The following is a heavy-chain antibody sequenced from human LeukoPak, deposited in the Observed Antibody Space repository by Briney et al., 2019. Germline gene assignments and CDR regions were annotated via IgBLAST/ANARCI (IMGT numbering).Heavy chain of an antibody. CDR1: GFTFSSYA. D-gene: IGHD2-15*01. V-gene: IGHV3-23*01. J-gene: IGHJ4*02. Sequence: GGSLRLPCAASGFTFSSYAMSWVRQAPGKGLEWVSAISGSGGSTYYADSVKGRFTISRDNSKNTLYLQMNSLRAEDTAVYYCAKSVVMVVAVREFDYWGQGTLVTVSS. CDR2: ISGSGGST. CDR3: AKSVVMVVAVREFDY.